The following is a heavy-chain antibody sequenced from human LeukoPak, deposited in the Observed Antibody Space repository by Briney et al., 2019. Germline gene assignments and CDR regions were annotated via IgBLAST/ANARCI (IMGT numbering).Heavy chain of an antibody. J-gene: IGHJ3*02. CDR1: GFTFSSYG. V-gene: IGHV3-33*01. Sequence: PGGSLRLSCAASGFTFSSYGMHWVRQAPGKGLEWVALIWYEGNTKKYADSVKGRITISRDNPKNTLYLEMNSLRAEDTAVYYCARGWGSSVYASASDIWGQGTMVTISS. CDR3: ARGWGSSVYASASDI. CDR2: IWYEGNTK. D-gene: IGHD3-22*01.